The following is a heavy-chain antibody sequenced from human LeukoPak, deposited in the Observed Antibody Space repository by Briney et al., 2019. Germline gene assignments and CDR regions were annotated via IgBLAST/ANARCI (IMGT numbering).Heavy chain of an antibody. CDR3: ARHVFHSGVSQTYFDF. Sequence: SVKVSCKASGGTFSSYAISWVRQAPGQGLDWMARIIPIFGTANYAQKFQGRVTITTDESTSTAYMELSSLRSEDTAVYYCARHVFHSGVSQTYFDFWGQGSLFTVSS. J-gene: IGHJ4*02. V-gene: IGHV1-69*05. CDR2: IIPIFGTA. D-gene: IGHD6-13*01. CDR1: GGTFSSYA.